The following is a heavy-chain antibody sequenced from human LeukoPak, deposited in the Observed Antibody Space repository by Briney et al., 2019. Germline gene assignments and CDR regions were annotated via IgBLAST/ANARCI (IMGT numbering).Heavy chain of an antibody. V-gene: IGHV4-59*01. CDR2: IYYSGST. Sequence: SETLSLTCTVSGGSISSYYWSWIRQPPGKGLEWTGYIYYSGSTNYNPSLKSRVTISVDTSKNQFSLKLSSVTAADTAVYYCARKVEAAAGTIYYYYYMDVWGKGTTVTVSS. D-gene: IGHD6-13*01. CDR1: GGSISSYY. CDR3: ARKVEAAAGTIYYYYYMDV. J-gene: IGHJ6*03.